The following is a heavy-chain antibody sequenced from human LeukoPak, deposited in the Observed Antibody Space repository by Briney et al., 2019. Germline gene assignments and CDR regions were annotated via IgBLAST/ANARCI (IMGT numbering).Heavy chain of an antibody. D-gene: IGHD4-23*01. Sequence: PSETLSLTCAVYGGSFSGYYWSWIRQPPGKGLEWIGEINHSGSTNYNPSLKSRVTISVDTSKNQFSLKLSSVTAADTAVYYCARGEEGGGNDIYCYYGMDVWGQGTTVTVSS. CDR1: GGSFSGYY. J-gene: IGHJ6*02. CDR3: ARGEEGGGNDIYCYYGMDV. V-gene: IGHV4-34*01. CDR2: INHSGST.